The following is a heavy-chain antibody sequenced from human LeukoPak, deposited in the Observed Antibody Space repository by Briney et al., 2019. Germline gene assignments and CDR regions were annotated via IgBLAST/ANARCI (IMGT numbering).Heavy chain of an antibody. CDR1: GASISSYY. D-gene: IGHD3-22*01. CDR2: IYYSGST. Sequence: SETLSLTCVVSGASISSYYWSWIRQPPGKGLEWIGYIYYSGSTNYNPSLKSRVTISVDTSKNQFSLRLSSVTAADTAVYYCARVRGVVVPPYLDYWGQGTLVTVSS. V-gene: IGHV4-59*01. CDR3: ARVRGVVVPPYLDY. J-gene: IGHJ4*02.